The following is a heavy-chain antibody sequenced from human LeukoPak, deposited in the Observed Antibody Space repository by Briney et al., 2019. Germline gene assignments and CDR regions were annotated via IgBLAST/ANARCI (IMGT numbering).Heavy chain of an antibody. V-gene: IGHV3-33*01. CDR2: IWYDGSNK. CDR1: GFTFSSCG. D-gene: IGHD3-22*01. J-gene: IGHJ4*02. Sequence: PGRSLRLSCAASGFTFSSCGMHWVRQAPGKGLEWVAVIWYDGSNKYYADSVKGRFTISRDNSKNTLYLQMNSLRAEDTAVYYCARDLRFPNYDSSGYYYGYWGQGTLVTVSS. CDR3: ARDLRFPNYDSSGYYYGY.